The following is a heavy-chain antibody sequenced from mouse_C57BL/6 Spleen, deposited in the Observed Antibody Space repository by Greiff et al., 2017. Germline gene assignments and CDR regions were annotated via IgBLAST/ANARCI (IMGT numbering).Heavy chain of an antibody. V-gene: IGHV1-81*01. CDR3: AREGVSKGVAY. CDR1: GYTFTSYG. J-gene: IGHJ3*01. D-gene: IGHD2-5*01. CDR2: IYPRSGNT. Sequence: QVHVKQSGAELARPGASVKLSCKASGYTFTSYGISWVKQRTGQGLEWIGEIYPRSGNTYYNEKFKGKATLTADKSSSTAYMELRSLAYEDSAVYFCAREGVSKGVAYWGQGTLVTVSA.